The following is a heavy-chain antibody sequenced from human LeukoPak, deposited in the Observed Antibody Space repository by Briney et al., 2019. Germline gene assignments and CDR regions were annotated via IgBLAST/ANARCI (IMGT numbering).Heavy chain of an antibody. Sequence: ASVKVSCKASGYTFTSYAMHWVRHAPGQRLEWMGWINAGNGNTKYSQKFQGRVTITRDTSASTAYMELSSLRSEDTAVYYCARGDGSYGSVRSPYNIWGQGTMVTVSS. V-gene: IGHV1-3*01. CDR2: INAGNGNT. J-gene: IGHJ3*02. D-gene: IGHD3-10*01. CDR3: ARGDGSYGSVRSPYNI. CDR1: GYTFTSYA.